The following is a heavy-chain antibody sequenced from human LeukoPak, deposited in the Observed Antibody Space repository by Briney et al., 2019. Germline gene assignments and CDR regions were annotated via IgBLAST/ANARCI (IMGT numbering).Heavy chain of an antibody. CDR2: IFYTGTT. CDR3: ASSMGIAAAGPPPFDY. CDR1: GGSIGSDNYY. V-gene: IGHV4-39*07. J-gene: IGHJ4*02. D-gene: IGHD6-13*01. Sequence: SETLSLTCTVSGGSIGSDNYYWDWIRQPPGKGLEFIAGIFYTGTTYYNPSLKSRVTISVDTSENQLSLKLRSVTAADTAVYYCASSMGIAAAGPPPFDYWGQGTLVTVSS.